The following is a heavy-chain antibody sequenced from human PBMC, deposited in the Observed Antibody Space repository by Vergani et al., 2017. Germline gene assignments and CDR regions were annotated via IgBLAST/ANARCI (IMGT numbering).Heavy chain of an antibody. V-gene: IGHV1-18*01. CDR3: ARGRRRDGYNGDY. Sequence: QVQLVQSGAEVKKPGASVKVSCKVSGYTLTELSMHWVRQAPGKGLEWMGWISAYNGNTNYAQKLQGRVTMTTDTSTSTAYMELRSLRSDDTAVYYCARGRRRDGYNGDYWGQGTLVTVSS. J-gene: IGHJ4*02. D-gene: IGHD5-24*01. CDR2: ISAYNGNT. CDR1: GYTLTELS.